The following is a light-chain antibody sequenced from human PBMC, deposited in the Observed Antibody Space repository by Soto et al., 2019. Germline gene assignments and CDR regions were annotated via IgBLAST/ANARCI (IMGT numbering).Light chain of an antibody. CDR2: SND. CDR1: SSNIGSNT. Sequence: QSVLTQPPSASGTPGQRVTISCSGSSSNIGSNTVNWYQQLPVTAPKLLIYSNDQRPSGIPDRFSGSKSGTSASLAISGLQSEDEADYYCAAWDDSLNGYVVFGGGTQLTVL. V-gene: IGLV1-44*01. CDR3: AAWDDSLNGYVV. J-gene: IGLJ2*01.